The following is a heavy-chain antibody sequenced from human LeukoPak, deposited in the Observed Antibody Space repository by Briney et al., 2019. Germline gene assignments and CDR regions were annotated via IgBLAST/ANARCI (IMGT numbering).Heavy chain of an antibody. D-gene: IGHD2-15*01. CDR1: GGSISSYY. Sequence: PSETLSLTCTVSGGSISSYYWSWIRQPPGKGLEWVGYIYYSGSTNYNPSLKSRVTISVDTSKNQFSLKLSSVTAADTAVYYCARTQYCSGGSCYLPYHWFDPWGQGTLVTVSS. CDR3: ARTQYCSGGSCYLPYHWFDP. V-gene: IGHV4-59*01. CDR2: IYYSGST. J-gene: IGHJ5*02.